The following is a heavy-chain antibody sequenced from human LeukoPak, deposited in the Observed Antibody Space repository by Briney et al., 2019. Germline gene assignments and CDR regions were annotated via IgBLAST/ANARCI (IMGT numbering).Heavy chain of an antibody. J-gene: IGHJ5*02. V-gene: IGHV1-46*01. Sequence: ASVEVSCKASGYTFTSYYMHWVRQAPGQGLEWTGIINPSGGSTSYAQKFQGRVTMTRDTSTSTVYMELSSLRSEDTAVYYCAREPITIFGVAALEGNWFDPWGQGTLVTVSS. CDR2: INPSGGST. CDR1: GYTFTSYY. D-gene: IGHD3-3*01. CDR3: AREPITIFGVAALEGNWFDP.